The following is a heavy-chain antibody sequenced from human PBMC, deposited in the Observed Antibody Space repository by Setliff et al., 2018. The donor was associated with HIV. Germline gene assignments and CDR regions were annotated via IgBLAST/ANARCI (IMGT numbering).Heavy chain of an antibody. J-gene: IGHJ4*02. CDR1: GYTFTKYW. CDR2: VEPEDGQT. CDR3: ATLWAVHSDYDRHFEH. V-gene: IGHV1-69-2*01. D-gene: IGHD5-12*01. Sequence: KISCKGSGYTFTKYWIAWVRQMPGKGLEWMGRVEPEDGQTKVAERFQDRITMTADTSADTAYLELRSLRSDDTAVYFCATLWAVHSDYDRHFEHWGQGTLVTVSS.